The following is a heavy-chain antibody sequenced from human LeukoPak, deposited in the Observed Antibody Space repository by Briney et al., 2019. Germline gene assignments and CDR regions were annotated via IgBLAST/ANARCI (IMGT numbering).Heavy chain of an antibody. J-gene: IGHJ4*02. V-gene: IGHV4-34*01. CDR1: GGSISGYY. CDR3: AGSGIAVAGGDY. CDR2: INHSGST. D-gene: IGHD6-19*01. Sequence: SETLSLTCTVSGGSISGYYWSWIRQPPGKGLEWIGEINHSGSTNYNPSLKSRVTISVDTSKNQFSLKLSSVTAADTAVYYCAGSGIAVAGGDYWGQGTLVTVSS.